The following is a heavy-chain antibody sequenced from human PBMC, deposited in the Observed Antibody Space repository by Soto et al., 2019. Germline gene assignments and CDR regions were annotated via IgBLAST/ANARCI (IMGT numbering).Heavy chain of an antibody. Sequence: GGSLRLSCAASGFTFSSYEMSWVRQAPGKGLEWVSYISSSGSTIYYADSVKGRFTISRDNAKNSLYLQMNSLRAEDTAVYYCARDPGGPTYYYDSSAPGGMDVWGQGTTVTVSS. D-gene: IGHD3-22*01. CDR3: ARDPGGPTYYYDSSAPGGMDV. CDR2: ISSSGSTI. CDR1: GFTFSSYE. V-gene: IGHV3-48*03. J-gene: IGHJ6*02.